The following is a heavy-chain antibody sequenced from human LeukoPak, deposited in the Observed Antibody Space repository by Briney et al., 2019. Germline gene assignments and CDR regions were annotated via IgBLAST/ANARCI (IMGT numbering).Heavy chain of an antibody. D-gene: IGHD1-26*01. Sequence: PSETLPLTCAVYVRPFLCYYWSWPRPPPGKGLECIDEINHSVYTNCNPPLKSRVNISVDTSKNQFFLKLSSVTAADTAVYYCARSGIVGATYYFDYWGQGTMVTVSS. CDR3: ARSGIVGATYYFDY. V-gene: IGHV4-34*01. J-gene: IGHJ4*02. CDR1: VRPFLCYY. CDR2: INHSVYT.